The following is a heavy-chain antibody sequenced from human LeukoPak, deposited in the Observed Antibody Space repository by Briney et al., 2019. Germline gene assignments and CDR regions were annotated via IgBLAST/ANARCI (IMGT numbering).Heavy chain of an antibody. Sequence: SETLSLTCTVSGGSISTYYWNWIRQPPGKGLEWIGYIYYRGSPTYNPSLKSRVTISVDTSKNHFSLKLSSVTAADTAVYYCARGGDSGYDYSDYWGQGTLVTVSS. CDR1: GGSISTYY. CDR3: ARGGDSGYDYSDY. V-gene: IGHV4-59*01. J-gene: IGHJ4*02. CDR2: IYYRGSP. D-gene: IGHD5-12*01.